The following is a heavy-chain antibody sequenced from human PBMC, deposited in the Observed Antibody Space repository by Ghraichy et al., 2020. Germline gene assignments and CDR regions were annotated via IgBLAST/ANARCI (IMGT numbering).Heavy chain of an antibody. CDR3: ARGMYSSGPDY. CDR2: IWYDGSDK. Sequence: GGSLRLSCAASGFTFSSCGMHWVRQAPGKGLEWVAVIWYDGSDKYYADSVKGRFIISRDNSKNTLSLQMNSLRAEDTAVYYCARGMYSSGPDYWGQGTLVTVSS. J-gene: IGHJ4*02. V-gene: IGHV3-33*01. CDR1: GFTFSSCG. D-gene: IGHD6-19*01.